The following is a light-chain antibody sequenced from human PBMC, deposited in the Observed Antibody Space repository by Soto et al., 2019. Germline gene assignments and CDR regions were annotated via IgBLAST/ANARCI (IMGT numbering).Light chain of an antibody. CDR2: QTA. V-gene: IGKV3-11*01. J-gene: IGKJ1*01. CDR3: HHRQSWPRT. Sequence: EIVLTQSPATLSSFPGYRVTLSFRASQYINTRLAWDQHRPVLAPRLLIYQTASSAAGIPARFSASGSGTDFTLTISDVQPEDFALYYCHHRQSWPRTFGQGTKVDSK. CDR1: QYINTR.